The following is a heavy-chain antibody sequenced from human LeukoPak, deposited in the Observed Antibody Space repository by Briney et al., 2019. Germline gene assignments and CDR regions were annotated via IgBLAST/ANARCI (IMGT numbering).Heavy chain of an antibody. CDR2: INHSGST. V-gene: IGHV4-34*01. CDR1: GGSFSGYY. Sequence: SETLSLTCAVYGGSFSGYYWSWLRQPPGKGLEWIGEINHSGSTNYNPSLKSRVTISVDTSKNQFSLKLSSVTAADTAVYYCARGLSWIQPWSIQFDYWGQGTLVTVSS. D-gene: IGHD5-18*01. CDR3: ARGLSWIQPWSIQFDY. J-gene: IGHJ4*02.